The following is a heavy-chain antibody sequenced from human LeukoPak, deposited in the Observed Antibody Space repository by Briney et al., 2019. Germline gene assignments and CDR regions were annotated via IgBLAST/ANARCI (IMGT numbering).Heavy chain of an antibody. CDR3: ARVSSGSQQDY. Sequence: ETLSLTCAVYGGSFSGYYWSWIRQPPGKGLEWIGEINHSGSTNYNPSLKSRVTISVDTSKNQFSLKLSSVTAADTAVYYCARVSSGSQQDYWGQGTLVTVSS. J-gene: IGHJ4*02. V-gene: IGHV4-34*01. CDR2: INHSGST. CDR1: GGSFSGYY. D-gene: IGHD3-22*01.